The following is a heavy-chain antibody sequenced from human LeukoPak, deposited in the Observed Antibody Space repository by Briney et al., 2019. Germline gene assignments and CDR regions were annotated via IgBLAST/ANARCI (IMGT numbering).Heavy chain of an antibody. CDR2: IRYDGSNK. CDR1: GFTFSSYG. J-gene: IGHJ4*02. Sequence: PGGSLRLSCAASGFTFSSYGMHWVRQAPGKGLEWVAFIRYDGSNKYYADSVKGRFTISRDNSKNTLYLQMNSLRAEDTAVYYCAKDRYYYDSSGLDYWGQGTLVTVSS. D-gene: IGHD3-22*01. CDR3: AKDRYYYDSSGLDY. V-gene: IGHV3-30*02.